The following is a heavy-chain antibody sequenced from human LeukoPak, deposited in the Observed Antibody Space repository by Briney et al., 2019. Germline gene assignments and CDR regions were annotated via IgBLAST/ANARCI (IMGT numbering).Heavy chain of an antibody. CDR1: GFSFRSYW. CDR2: INQDGSGT. D-gene: IGHD4-11*01. J-gene: IGHJ4*02. Sequence: PGGSLRLSCAASGFSFRSYWMKWVRQAPGKGLEWVANINQDGSGTNYVDSAKGRFTISRDNAKNSVYLQMSALRAEGTAVYYCARDEDYSNYWGQGTLVTVSS. CDR3: ARDEDYSNY. V-gene: IGHV3-7*01.